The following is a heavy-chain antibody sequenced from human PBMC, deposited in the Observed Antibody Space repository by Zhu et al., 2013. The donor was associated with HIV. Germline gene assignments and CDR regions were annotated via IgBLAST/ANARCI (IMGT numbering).Heavy chain of an antibody. Sequence: QVQLQESGPGLVKPSETLSLTCTVSGGSISSYYWSWIRQPPGKGLEWIGYIYYSGSTNYNPSLKSRVTISVDTSKNQFSLKLSSVTAADTAVYYCARVGNFWSGYYKRYPSFDPWGQGTLVTVSS. CDR1: GGSISSYY. D-gene: IGHD3-3*01. CDR2: IYYSGST. V-gene: IGHV4-59*01. J-gene: IGHJ5*02. CDR3: ARVGNFWSGYYKRYPSFDP.